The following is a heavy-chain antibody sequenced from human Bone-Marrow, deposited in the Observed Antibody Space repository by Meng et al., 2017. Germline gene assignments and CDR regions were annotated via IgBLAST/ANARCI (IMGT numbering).Heavy chain of an antibody. CDR1: GGSISSTNW. CDR3: ARESGSSRFDY. Sequence: QVQLQESGRGLVKPSGTLSLTCTVSGGSISSTNWWIWVRQPPGEGLEWIGEIYHSGRTNHNPSLKSRVTISLDKSKNQFSLKLSSVTAADTAVYYCARESGSSRFDYWGQGTLVTVS. CDR2: IYHSGRT. J-gene: IGHJ4*02. V-gene: IGHV4-4*02. D-gene: IGHD3-22*01.